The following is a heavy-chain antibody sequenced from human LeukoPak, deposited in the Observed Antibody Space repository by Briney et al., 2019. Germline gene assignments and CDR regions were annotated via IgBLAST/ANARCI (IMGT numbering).Heavy chain of an antibody. J-gene: IGHJ1*01. CDR3: ASHDSSGYYSEYFQH. CDR2: ISAYNGNT. V-gene: IGHV1-18*01. D-gene: IGHD3-22*01. Sequence: ASVKVSCKASGYTFTSYGISWVRQAPGQGLEWMGWISAYNGNTNYAQKLQGRVTMTTDTSTSTAYMELRSLRSDDTAVYYCASHDSSGYYSEYFQHWGQGTLVTVSS. CDR1: GYTFTSYG.